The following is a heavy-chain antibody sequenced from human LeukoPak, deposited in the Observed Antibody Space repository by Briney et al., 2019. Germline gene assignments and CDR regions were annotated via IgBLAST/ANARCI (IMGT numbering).Heavy chain of an antibody. CDR2: ISYDGSNK. J-gene: IGHJ5*02. D-gene: IGHD2-2*01. CDR3: ARDGYCSSTSCLQGDNWFDP. V-gene: IGHV3-30*04. CDR1: GFTFSSYA. Sequence: GGSLRLSCAASGFTFSSYAMHWVRQAPGKGLEWVAVISYDGSNKYYADSVKGRFTISRDNSKNTLYLQMNSLRAEDTAVYYCARDGYCSSTSCLQGDNWFDPWGQGTLVTVSS.